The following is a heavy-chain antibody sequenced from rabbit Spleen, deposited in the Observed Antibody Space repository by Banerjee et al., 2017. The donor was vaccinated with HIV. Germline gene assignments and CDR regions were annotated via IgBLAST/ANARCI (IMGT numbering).Heavy chain of an antibody. D-gene: IGHD4-1*01. Sequence: QSLEESGGDLVKPGASLILTCTASGIDFSAFYYMCWVRQAPGKGLEWIGYIDPVFAYTYYASWVNGRFSISRENTQNTVYLQLNSLTAADTATYFCVREVAAKFNLWGPGTLVTV. CDR3: VREVAAKFNL. J-gene: IGHJ4*01. CDR1: GIDFSAFYY. CDR2: IDPVFAYT. V-gene: IGHV1S43*01.